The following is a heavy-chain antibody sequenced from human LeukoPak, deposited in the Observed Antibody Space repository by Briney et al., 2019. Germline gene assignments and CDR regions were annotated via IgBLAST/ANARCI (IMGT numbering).Heavy chain of an antibody. J-gene: IGHJ3*02. CDR1: GYLFTSYW. CDR2: IYPGDSDT. Sequence: GGPLQISCKGSGYLFTSYWIGWVRPMTGKGLEWMGIIYPGDSDTRYSPSFQGQVTISADKSISTAYLQWSSLKASDTAMYYCARQLSAMDAFDIWGQGTMVTVSS. CDR3: ARQLSAMDAFDI. V-gene: IGHV5-51*01.